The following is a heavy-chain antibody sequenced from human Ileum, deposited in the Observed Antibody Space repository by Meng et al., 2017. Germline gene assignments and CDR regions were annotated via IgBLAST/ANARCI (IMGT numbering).Heavy chain of an antibody. J-gene: IGHJ5*02. CDR1: GGSISSGDYY. CDR3: AASLDGNRFDP. Sequence: QVQLQESGPGLVKSSQTLSLTCTVSGGSISSGDYYWSWIRQPPGKGLEWCGYIFDTGPPSYSPPLRSRLSISMDTSKNQFSLRLTSVSAADTAVYYCAASLDGNRFDPWGQGTLVTVSS. V-gene: IGHV4-30-4*01. D-gene: IGHD1-26*01. CDR2: IFDTGPP.